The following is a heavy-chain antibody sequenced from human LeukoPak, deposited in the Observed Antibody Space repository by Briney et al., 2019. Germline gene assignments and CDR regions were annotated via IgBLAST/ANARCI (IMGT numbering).Heavy chain of an antibody. CDR2: IYYTGST. V-gene: IGHV4-59*08. CDR3: ARRSSGDYGDYLEYFDL. J-gene: IGHJ2*01. Sequence: PSETLSLTCTVSGGSITNYYWSWIRQPPGKGLEWIGFIYYTGSTNYNPSLKSRVTMSLDTSKNQFSLKLSSVTAADTAVYYCARRSSGDYGDYLEYFDLWGRGTLVTVSS. D-gene: IGHD4-17*01. CDR1: GGSITNYY.